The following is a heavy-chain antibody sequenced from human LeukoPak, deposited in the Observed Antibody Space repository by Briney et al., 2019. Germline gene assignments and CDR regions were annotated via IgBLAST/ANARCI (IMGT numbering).Heavy chain of an antibody. Sequence: SETLSLTCTVSGGSISSYYWSWIRQPPGKGLEWTGYIYYSGSTNYNPSLKSRVTISVDTSKNQFSLRLSSVTAADTAVYYCARDYSSGWYWFDPWGQGTLVTVSS. CDR2: IYYSGST. CDR3: ARDYSSGWYWFDP. J-gene: IGHJ5*02. V-gene: IGHV4-59*01. D-gene: IGHD6-19*01. CDR1: GGSISSYY.